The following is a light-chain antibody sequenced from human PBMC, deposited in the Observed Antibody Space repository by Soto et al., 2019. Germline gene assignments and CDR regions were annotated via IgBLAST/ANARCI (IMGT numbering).Light chain of an antibody. CDR2: SNH. CDR3: STWDDSLSGLV. J-gene: IGLJ2*01. V-gene: IGLV1-44*01. Sequence: QSVLTQPPSASGAPGQGISIACSGSSSNIGGNSVSWYRQVPGTAPKLLIFSNHQRPSGVPDRFSGSKSGTSASLAISGLQSEDEADYYCSTWDDSLSGLVFGGGTQRTVL. CDR1: SSNIGGNS.